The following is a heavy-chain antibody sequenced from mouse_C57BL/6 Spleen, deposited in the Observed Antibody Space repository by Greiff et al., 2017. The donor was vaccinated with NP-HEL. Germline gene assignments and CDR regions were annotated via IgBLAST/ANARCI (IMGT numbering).Heavy chain of an antibody. J-gene: IGHJ4*01. V-gene: IGHV1-15*01. CDR3: TRGELRLRGDY. CDR1: GFTFNDSE. D-gene: IGHD3-2*02. CDR2: IDPATGGT. Sequence: VQLVESGAELVRPGASVTLSCKASGFTFNDSEMHWVKQTPVHGLEWIGAIDPATGGTAYNQKFQGKAILTADKSSCTAYLQLRSLTSEDAAVYYYTRGELRLRGDYWGQGTSVTVSS.